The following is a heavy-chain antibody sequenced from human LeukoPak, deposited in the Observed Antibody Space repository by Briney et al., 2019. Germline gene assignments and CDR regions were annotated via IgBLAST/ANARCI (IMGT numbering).Heavy chain of an antibody. J-gene: IGHJ6*02. CDR3: ARGLIEYSSSSRYYYYGMDV. Sequence: GVSVKVSCKASGGTFSSYAISWVRQAPGQGLEWMGRIIPILGIANYAQKFQGRVTITADKSTSTAYMELSSLRSEDTAVYYCARGLIEYSSSSRYYYYGMDVWGQGTTVTVSS. V-gene: IGHV1-69*04. CDR1: GGTFSSYA. D-gene: IGHD6-6*01. CDR2: IIPILGIA.